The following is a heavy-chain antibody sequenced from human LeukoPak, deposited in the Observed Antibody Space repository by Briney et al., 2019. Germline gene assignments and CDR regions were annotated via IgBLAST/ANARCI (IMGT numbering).Heavy chain of an antibody. V-gene: IGHV3-64D*06. D-gene: IGHD2-15*01. CDR2: ISSNGGST. Sequence: GGSLRLSCSASGFTFSSYTMHWVRQAPGKGLEYVSAISSNGGSTCYADSVKGRFTISRDNSKNTLYLQMSRLRAEDTAVYYCVKDREYCSGGSCYLFDYWGQGTLVTVSS. J-gene: IGHJ4*02. CDR1: GFTFSSYT. CDR3: VKDREYCSGGSCYLFDY.